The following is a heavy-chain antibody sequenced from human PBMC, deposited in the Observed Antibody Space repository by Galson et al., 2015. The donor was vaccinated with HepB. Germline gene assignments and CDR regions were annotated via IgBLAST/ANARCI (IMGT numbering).Heavy chain of an antibody. V-gene: IGHV3-11*06. CDR1: GFTFSDYY. J-gene: IGHJ4*02. Sequence: SLRLSCAASGFTFSDYYMTWTRQAPGKGLEWLSYISSNTIYTNYADSVKGRFSISRDNVKNSAYLQMNSLRAEGTALYYCARVAHADYGDHAHFDYWGPGTLVTVSS. D-gene: IGHD4/OR15-4a*01. CDR2: ISSNTIYT. CDR3: ARVAHADYGDHAHFDY.